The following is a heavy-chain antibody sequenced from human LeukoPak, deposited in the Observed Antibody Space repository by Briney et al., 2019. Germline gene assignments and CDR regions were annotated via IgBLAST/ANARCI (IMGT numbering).Heavy chain of an antibody. V-gene: IGHV4-34*01. CDR2: INHSGST. J-gene: IGHJ4*02. CDR3: ASLRIVSSGYQVDY. Sequence: SETLSLTCAVYGGSFSGYYWSWIRQPPGKGLEWIGEINHSGSTNYNPSLKSRVTISVDTSKNQFSPKLSSVTAADTAVYYCASLRIVSSGYQVDYWGQGTLVTVSS. CDR1: GGSFSGYY. D-gene: IGHD3-22*01.